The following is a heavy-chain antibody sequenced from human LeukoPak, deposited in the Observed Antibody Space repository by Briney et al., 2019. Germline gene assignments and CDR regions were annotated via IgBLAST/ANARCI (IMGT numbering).Heavy chain of an antibody. D-gene: IGHD4-17*01. CDR3: ARDPDYGDPRYCDY. J-gene: IGHJ4*02. CDR1: GGTFSSYA. Sequence: SVKVSCKASGGTFSSYAISWVRQAPGQGLEWMGRIIPILGIANYAQKFQGRVTITADKSTSTAYMELSSLRSEDTAVYYCARDPDYGDPRYCDYWGQGTLVTVPS. V-gene: IGHV1-69*04. CDR2: IIPILGIA.